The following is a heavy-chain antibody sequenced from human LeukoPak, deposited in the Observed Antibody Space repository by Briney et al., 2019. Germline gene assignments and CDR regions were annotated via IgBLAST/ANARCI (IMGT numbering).Heavy chain of an antibody. CDR3: AKKYSSSGGDY. Sequence: GGSLRLSCAASGFTFSSYGMNWVRQAPGKGLEWVSAISGSGGSTYYADSVKGRFTISRDNSKNTLYLQMNSLRAEDTAVYYCAKKYSSSGGDYWGQGTLVTVSS. D-gene: IGHD6-13*01. V-gene: IGHV3-23*01. CDR1: GFTFSSYG. CDR2: ISGSGGST. J-gene: IGHJ4*02.